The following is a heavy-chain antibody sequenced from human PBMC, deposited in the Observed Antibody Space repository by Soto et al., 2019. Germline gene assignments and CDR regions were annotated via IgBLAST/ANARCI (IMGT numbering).Heavy chain of an antibody. D-gene: IGHD6-19*01. Sequence: SVKVSCKASGGTFSSYAISWVRQAPGQGLEWMGGVIPIFGTANYAQRFQGRVTITADESTSTAYMELISLRSEDTAVYYCASLRGAAVAGYSSGWFYFDYWGQGTLVTVSS. CDR2: VIPIFGTA. CDR3: ASLRGAAVAGYSSGWFYFDY. J-gene: IGHJ4*02. CDR1: GGTFSSYA. V-gene: IGHV1-69*13.